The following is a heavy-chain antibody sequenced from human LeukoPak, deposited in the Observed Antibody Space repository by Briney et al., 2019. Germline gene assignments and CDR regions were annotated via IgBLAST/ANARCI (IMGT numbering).Heavy chain of an antibody. CDR1: GFTSSSYG. Sequence: PGGSLRLSCAASGFTSSSYGMHWVRQAPGKGLEWVAVISYDGSNKYYADSVKGRFTISRDNSKNTLYLQMNSLRAEDTAVYYCAKGLGYYYYGMDVWGQGTTVTVSS. CDR2: ISYDGSNK. V-gene: IGHV3-30*18. CDR3: AKGLGYYYYGMDV. J-gene: IGHJ6*02.